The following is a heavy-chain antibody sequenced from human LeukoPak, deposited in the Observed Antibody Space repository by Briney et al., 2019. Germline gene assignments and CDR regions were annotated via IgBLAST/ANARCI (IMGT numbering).Heavy chain of an antibody. CDR3: ATALAATWDFDY. Sequence: GASVKVSCKASGGTFSSYAISWVRQAPGQGLEWMGGIIPIFGTANYAQKFQGRVTITADESTSTAYMELSSLRSEDTAVYYCATALAATWDFDYWGQGTLVTVSS. V-gene: IGHV1-69*13. J-gene: IGHJ4*02. CDR2: IIPIFGTA. CDR1: GGTFSSYA. D-gene: IGHD6-13*01.